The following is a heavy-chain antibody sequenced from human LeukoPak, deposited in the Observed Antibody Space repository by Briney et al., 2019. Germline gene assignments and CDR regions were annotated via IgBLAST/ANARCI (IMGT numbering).Heavy chain of an antibody. J-gene: IGHJ4*02. D-gene: IGHD3-10*01. V-gene: IGHV1-3*01. CDR2: INAGNGNT. CDR1: GYTFTSYA. Sequence: GASVKVSCKASGYTFTSYAMHWVRQAPGQRLEWMGWINAGNGNTKYSQKFQGRVTITRDTSASTAYMELSSLRSEDTAVYYCARLGLKSPRGFDYWGQGTLVTVSS. CDR3: ARLGLKSPRGFDY.